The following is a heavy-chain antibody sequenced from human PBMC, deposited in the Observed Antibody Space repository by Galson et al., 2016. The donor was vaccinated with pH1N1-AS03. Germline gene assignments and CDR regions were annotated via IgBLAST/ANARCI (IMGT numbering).Heavy chain of an antibody. Sequence: LTCSVSGASISSRSYHWVWIRQPPGKGLEWIGIVDYNVGTYYNPSLKSRVTIPADTSNNRFSLKLTSVTAADTAIYYGATYMAGEGGRGYWGPGALVTVSS. CDR3: ATYMAGEGGRGY. V-gene: IGHV4-39*02. CDR1: GASISSRSYH. CDR2: VDYNVGT. J-gene: IGHJ4*02. D-gene: IGHD3-10*01.